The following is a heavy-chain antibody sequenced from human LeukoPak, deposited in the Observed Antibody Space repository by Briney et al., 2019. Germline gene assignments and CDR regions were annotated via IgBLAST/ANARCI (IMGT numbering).Heavy chain of an antibody. D-gene: IGHD1-14*01. CDR1: GGSISSDY. Sequence: SETLSLTCTVPGGSISSDYWSWIRQPPGKGLEWIGYIYYSGSTNYNPSLKSRVTISVDTSKNQFSLKLSSVTAADTAVYYCARHLGTNYFDYWGQGTLVTVSS. V-gene: IGHV4-59*08. CDR3: ARHLGTNYFDY. J-gene: IGHJ4*02. CDR2: IYYSGST.